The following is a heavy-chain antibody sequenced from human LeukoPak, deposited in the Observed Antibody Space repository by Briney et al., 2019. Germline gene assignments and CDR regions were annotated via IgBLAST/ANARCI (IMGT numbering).Heavy chain of an antibody. CDR2: IFESGGT. Sequence: SETLSLTCIVSGGSISSSGYYWGWIRQSPGKGLEWIGSIFESGGTYYNPSLKSRVTISVDTSKNQFSLKLVSVTAADTAVYYCARLSATNCIDYWGQRILVTVSS. V-gene: IGHV4-39*01. CDR3: ARLSATNCIDY. CDR1: GGSISSSGYY. J-gene: IGHJ4*02. D-gene: IGHD7-27*01.